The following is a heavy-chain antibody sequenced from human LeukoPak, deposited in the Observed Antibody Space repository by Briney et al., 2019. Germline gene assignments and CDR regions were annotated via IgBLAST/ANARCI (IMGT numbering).Heavy chain of an antibody. CDR3: AKDGREWPRSLDY. J-gene: IGHJ4*02. CDR2: ISGSGGST. V-gene: IGHV3-23*01. Sequence: GGSLRLSCAASGFTFSSYAISWVRQAPGKGLEWVSGISGSGGSTYYADSVKGRFTISRDNSKNTLYLQMNSLRAEDTAVYYCAKDGREWPRSLDYWGQGTLVTVSS. D-gene: IGHD5-12*01. CDR1: GFTFSSYA.